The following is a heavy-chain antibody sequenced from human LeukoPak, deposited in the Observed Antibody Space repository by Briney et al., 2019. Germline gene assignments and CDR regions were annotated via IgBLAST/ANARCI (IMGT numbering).Heavy chain of an antibody. D-gene: IGHD3-10*01. J-gene: IGHJ6*02. CDR3: ARAITKSYYGMDV. V-gene: IGHV4-59*01. CDR2: IYYSGST. Sequence: SETLSLTCTVSGGSISSYYWSWIRQPPGKGLEWIGYIYYSGSTNYNPSLKSRVTISVDTSKNQFSLKLSSVTAADTAVYYCARAITKSYYGMDVWGQGTTVTVSS. CDR1: GGSISSYY.